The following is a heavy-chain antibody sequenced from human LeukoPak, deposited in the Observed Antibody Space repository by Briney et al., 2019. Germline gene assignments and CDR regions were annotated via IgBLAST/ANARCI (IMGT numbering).Heavy chain of an antibody. CDR2: ISSSDITR. J-gene: IGHJ4*02. D-gene: IGHD1-14*01. V-gene: IGHV3-11*01. Sequence: GGSLRLSCAAPGFTFRDYYMSWIRQAPGKGLEWISYISSSDITRYYADSVKGRFTVSRDNTKNSLFLQMDSLRAEDTAVYYCAREGGAYHLDYWGQGTLVTVSS. CDR1: GFTFRDYY. CDR3: AREGGAYHLDY.